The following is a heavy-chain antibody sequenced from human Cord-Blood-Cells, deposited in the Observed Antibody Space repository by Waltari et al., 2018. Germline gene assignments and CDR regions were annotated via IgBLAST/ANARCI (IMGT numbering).Heavy chain of an antibody. J-gene: IGHJ4*02. CDR2: IYSVVRT. D-gene: IGHD6-13*01. CDR1: GFTVSSNY. V-gene: IGHV3-53*01. CDR3: ARSPKGRGGAAAY. Sequence: EVQLVESGGGLIQPGGSLRLSCAASGFTVSSNYMSWVRQAPGKGLEWVSVIYSVVRTYYADSVKGRFTISRDNSKNTLYLQMNSLRAEDTAVYYCARSPKGRGGAAAYWGQGTLVTVSS.